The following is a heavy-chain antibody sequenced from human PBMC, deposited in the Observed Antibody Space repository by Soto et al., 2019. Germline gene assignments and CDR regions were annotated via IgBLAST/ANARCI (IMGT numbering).Heavy chain of an antibody. J-gene: IGHJ5*02. V-gene: IGHV1-18*01. Sequence: GASVKVYCKASGYTFSNYGITWVRQAPGQPLEWLGWISLDSDGTNCAQNSQGRLSMTTDTSTTTAYMELRSLRSDDTAVYYCARVVPGAEAWFGPWGQRTLVTVYS. CDR3: ARVVPGAEAWFGP. D-gene: IGHD2-2*01. CDR2: ISLDSDGT. CDR1: GYTFSNYG.